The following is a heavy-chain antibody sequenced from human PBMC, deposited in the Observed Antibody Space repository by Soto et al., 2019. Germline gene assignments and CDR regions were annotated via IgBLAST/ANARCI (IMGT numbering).Heavy chain of an antibody. Sequence: PGGSLRLSCRASEFIFSYYAMNWVRQAPGRGLEWVSAISADSTAILYADSVKGRSTISRDNAKNSLYLQMNSLRAEDTAIYYCAKSPGGAAIYYFDYWGQGALVTVSS. CDR3: AKSPGGAAIYYFDY. V-gene: IGHV3-21*04. J-gene: IGHJ4*02. CDR1: EFIFSYYA. D-gene: IGHD5-18*01. CDR2: ISADSTAI.